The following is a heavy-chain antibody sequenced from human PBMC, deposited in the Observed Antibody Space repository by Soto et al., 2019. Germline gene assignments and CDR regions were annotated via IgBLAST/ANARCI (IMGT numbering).Heavy chain of an antibody. Sequence: PGVSLRLSCAASGFTFSNAWMSWVRQAPGKGLEWVGRIKSKTDDGTTDYAAPVKGRFTISRDDSKNTLYLQMNSLKTEDTAVYYCTTXKMITFGGVIVPNWFDPWGQGTLVTVSS. CDR2: IKSKTDDGTT. CDR1: GFTFSNAW. V-gene: IGHV3-15*01. D-gene: IGHD3-16*02. J-gene: IGHJ5*02. CDR3: TTXKMITFGGVIVPNWFDP.